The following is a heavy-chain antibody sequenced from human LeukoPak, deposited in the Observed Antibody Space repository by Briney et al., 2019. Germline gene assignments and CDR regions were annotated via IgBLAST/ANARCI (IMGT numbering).Heavy chain of an antibody. CDR2: ISSSSSYI. D-gene: IGHD3-22*01. CDR3: ARSYYYDSSGYPDAAFDI. J-gene: IGHJ3*02. CDR1: GFTFSSYS. V-gene: IGHV3-21*01. Sequence: PGGSLRLSCAASGFTFSSYSMNWVRQAPGKGLEWVSSISSSSSYIYYADSVKGRFTFSRDNAKNSLYLQMNSLRAEDTAVYYCARSYYYDSSGYPDAAFDIWGQGTMVTVSS.